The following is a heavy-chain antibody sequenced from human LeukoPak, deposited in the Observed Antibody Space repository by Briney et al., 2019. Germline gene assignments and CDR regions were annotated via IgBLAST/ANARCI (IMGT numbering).Heavy chain of an antibody. Sequence: PSETLSITCTVSGGSISSSSYYWGWIRQPPGKGLEWIGSIYYSGSTYYNPSLKSRVTISVDASKNQFSLKLSSVTAADTAVYYCARHTAMFSFDYWGQGTLVTVSS. CDR1: GGSISSSSYY. D-gene: IGHD5-18*01. CDR3: ARHTAMFSFDY. V-gene: IGHV4-39*01. J-gene: IGHJ4*02. CDR2: IYYSGST.